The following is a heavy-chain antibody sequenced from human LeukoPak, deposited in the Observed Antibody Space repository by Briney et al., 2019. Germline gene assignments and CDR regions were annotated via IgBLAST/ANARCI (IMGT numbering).Heavy chain of an antibody. Sequence: GASVKVSCKASGYTFTSYDINWVRQATGQGLEWMGWMNPNSGNTGYAQKFQGRVTITRNTSISTAYMELSSLRSEDTAVYYCARDLRLVAVAGAPIYGMDVWGQGTTVTVSS. CDR1: GYTFTSYD. D-gene: IGHD6-19*01. CDR2: MNPNSGNT. J-gene: IGHJ6*02. V-gene: IGHV1-8*03. CDR3: ARDLRLVAVAGAPIYGMDV.